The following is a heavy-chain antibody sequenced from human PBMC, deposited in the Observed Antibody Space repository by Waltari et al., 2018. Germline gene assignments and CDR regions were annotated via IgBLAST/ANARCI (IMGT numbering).Heavy chain of an antibody. CDR1: GGSISSSY. CDR3: ARLGERGYNYGS. Sequence: QVQLQESGPGLVKPSETLSLTCTVSGGSISSSYWSWIRQPPGKGLEWIGYIYYSGSTNYNPSLKSRVTISVDTSKNQFSLKLSSVTAADTAVYYCARLGERGYNYGSWGQGTLVTVSS. CDR2: IYYSGST. J-gene: IGHJ5*02. V-gene: IGHV4-59*08. D-gene: IGHD5-18*01.